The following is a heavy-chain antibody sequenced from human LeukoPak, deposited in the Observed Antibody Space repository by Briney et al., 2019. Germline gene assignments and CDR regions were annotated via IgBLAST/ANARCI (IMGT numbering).Heavy chain of an antibody. J-gene: IGHJ5*02. CDR2: IYTSGST. Sequence: PSETLSPTCAVYGGSFSGYYWSWIRQPAGKGLEWIGRIYTSGSTNYNPSLKSRVTISVDTSKNQFSLKLSSVTAADTAVYYCARDPTIAAAGTRWVNWFDPWGQGTLVTVSS. D-gene: IGHD6-13*01. V-gene: IGHV4-4*07. CDR3: ARDPTIAAAGTRWVNWFDP. CDR1: GGSFSGYY.